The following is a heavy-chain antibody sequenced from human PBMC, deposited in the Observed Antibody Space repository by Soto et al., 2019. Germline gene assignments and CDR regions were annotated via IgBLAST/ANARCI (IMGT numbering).Heavy chain of an antibody. J-gene: IGHJ6*02. D-gene: IGHD3-10*01. V-gene: IGHV1-69*04. CDR3: ARDLWEDYGSGSYYPYYYYGMDV. CDR2: IIPILGIA. Sequence: GASVKVSCKASGGTFSSYTISWVRQAPGQGLEWMGRIIPILGIANYAQKFQGRVTITADKSTGTAYMELSSLRSEDTAVYYCARDLWEDYGSGSYYPYYYYGMDVWGQGTTVTVSS. CDR1: GGTFSSYT.